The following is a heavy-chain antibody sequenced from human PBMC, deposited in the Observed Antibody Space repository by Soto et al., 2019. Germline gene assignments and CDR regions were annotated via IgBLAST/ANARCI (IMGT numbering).Heavy chain of an antibody. D-gene: IGHD2-15*01. Sequence: QVQLQESGPGLVKPSQTLSLTCTVSGGSISSGGYYWSWIRQHPGKGLEWIGYIYYSGSTYYNPSLKSRVTIAVDTSKNQFSLKLSSVTAADTAVYYCARFVGAPEKDDAFDIWGQGTMVTVSS. CDR2: IYYSGST. V-gene: IGHV4-31*03. J-gene: IGHJ3*02. CDR3: ARFVGAPEKDDAFDI. CDR1: GGSISSGGYY.